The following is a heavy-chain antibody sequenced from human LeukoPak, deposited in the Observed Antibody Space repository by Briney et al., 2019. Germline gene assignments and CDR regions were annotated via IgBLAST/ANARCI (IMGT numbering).Heavy chain of an antibody. V-gene: IGHV1-2*02. CDR2: INPNSGGT. D-gene: IGHD4-17*01. CDR1: GYTFTGYY. Sequence: GASVKVSCKASGYTFTGYYMHWVRQAPGQGLEWMGWINPNSGGTNYAQKFQGRVTMTRDTSISTAYMELSRLRSDDTAVYYCARVERYGDYGEDWYFDLWGRGTLVTVSS. J-gene: IGHJ2*01. CDR3: ARVERYGDYGEDWYFDL.